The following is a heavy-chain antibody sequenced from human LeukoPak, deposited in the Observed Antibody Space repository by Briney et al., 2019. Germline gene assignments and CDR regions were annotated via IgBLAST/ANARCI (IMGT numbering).Heavy chain of an antibody. D-gene: IGHD5-18*01. CDR2: IYYSGST. CDR3: ARQLGYSYGSDY. V-gene: IGHV4-59*08. J-gene: IGHJ4*02. CDR1: GGSISSYY. Sequence: KPSETLSLTCTVSGGSISSYYWSWIRQPPGKGLEWIGYIYYSGSTNYNPSLKSRATISVDTSKNQFSLKLSSVTAADTAVYYCARQLGYSYGSDYWGQGTLVTVSS.